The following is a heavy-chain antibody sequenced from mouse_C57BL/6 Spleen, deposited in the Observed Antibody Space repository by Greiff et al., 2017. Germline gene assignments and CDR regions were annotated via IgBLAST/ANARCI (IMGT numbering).Heavy chain of an antibody. J-gene: IGHJ2*01. Sequence: EVQLQQSGPELVKPGASVKISCKASGYTFTDYYMNWVKQSHGKSLEWIGDINPNNGGTSYNQKFKGKATLTIDQSSSTAYMELRSLTTEDSAVYYCAKAYYGSSLYYFDYWGQGTTLTVSS. CDR1: GYTFTDYY. V-gene: IGHV1-26*01. CDR2: INPNNGGT. D-gene: IGHD1-1*01. CDR3: AKAYYGSSLYYFDY.